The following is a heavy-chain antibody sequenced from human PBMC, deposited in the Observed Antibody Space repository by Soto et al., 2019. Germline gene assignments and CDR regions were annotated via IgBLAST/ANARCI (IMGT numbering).Heavy chain of an antibody. CDR3: VREDGKVGTNSAVYY. J-gene: IGHJ4*02. V-gene: IGHV3-21*03. CDR1: GFTFSTYT. Sequence: EVQVVESGGDLVKPGGSLRLSCASSGFTFSTYTMNWVRQAPGKGLEWVSSINGRGNYIYYAESLKCRFTISRDNAKNSLYLQMDRLRAEDTALYYCVREDGKVGTNSAVYYWGLGALVTVSS. CDR2: INGRGNYI. D-gene: IGHD1-26*01.